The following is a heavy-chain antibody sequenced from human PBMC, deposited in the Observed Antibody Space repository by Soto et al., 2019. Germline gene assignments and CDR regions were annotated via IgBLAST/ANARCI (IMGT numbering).Heavy chain of an antibody. CDR1: GITFSSCA. Sequence: PGGSLRLSCAASGITFSSCAMAWIRQAPGKGLEWVSDISNSGGTTNYADSVKSRFTISRDNSKNTLYLQMNSLRAEDTAVYYCAKVPNSSGWTYFDYWGGGPLVTVSS. CDR3: AKVPNSSGWTYFDY. CDR2: ISNSGGTT. J-gene: IGHJ4*02. D-gene: IGHD6-19*01. V-gene: IGHV3-23*01.